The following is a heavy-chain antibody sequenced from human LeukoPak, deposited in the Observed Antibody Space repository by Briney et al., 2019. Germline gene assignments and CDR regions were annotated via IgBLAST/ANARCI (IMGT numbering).Heavy chain of an antibody. CDR1: GFTFSSYW. J-gene: IGHJ4*02. Sequence: GGSLRLSCAASGFTFSSYWMSWVRQAPGKGLEWVANIKQDGSEKYYVDSVKGRFTISRDNAKNSLYLQMNSLRAEDTAVYYCARDAARIEKPLRYYDFWSGYSYFDYWGQGTLVTVSS. CDR2: IKQDGSEK. CDR3: ARDAARIEKPLRYYDFWSGYSYFDY. V-gene: IGHV3-7*01. D-gene: IGHD3-3*01.